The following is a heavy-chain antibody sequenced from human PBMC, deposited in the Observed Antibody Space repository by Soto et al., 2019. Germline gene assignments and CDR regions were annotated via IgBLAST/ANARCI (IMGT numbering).Heavy chain of an antibody. V-gene: IGHV1-18*01. D-gene: IGHD2-21*02. Sequence: ASVKVSCKASGYRFTTYGMTWVRQAPGQGLEWMGWISTDKGNTKYAQNFQSRATLTTDTSTSTAYMELRSLRSDDTAVYYCARDRDWNLDYWGQGTLVTVSS. CDR2: ISTDKGNT. J-gene: IGHJ4*02. CDR1: GYRFTTYG. CDR3: ARDRDWNLDY.